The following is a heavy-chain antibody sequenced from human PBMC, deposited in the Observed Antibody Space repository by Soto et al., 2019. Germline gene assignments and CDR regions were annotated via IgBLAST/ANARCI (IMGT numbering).Heavy chain of an antibody. J-gene: IGHJ4*02. V-gene: IGHV3-23*01. CDR3: AKDAPGSGWLSDY. Sequence: GALRLSCAASGFTFSIYAMSWVRQAPGKGLEWVSTIGGSGGGTSYADFVRGRFTISRDNSRNTLYPQVDSLRAEDTAVYYCAKDAPGSGWLSDYWGQGTLVTVSS. D-gene: IGHD3-22*01. CDR2: IGGSGGGT. CDR1: GFTFSIYA.